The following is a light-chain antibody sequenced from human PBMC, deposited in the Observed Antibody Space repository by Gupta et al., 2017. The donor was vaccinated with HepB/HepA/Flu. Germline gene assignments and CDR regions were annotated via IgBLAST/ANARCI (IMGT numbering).Light chain of an antibody. V-gene: IGKV2-30*01. CDR1: QSLVYSNGNTY. CDR3: RQCKHWPRT. CDR2: KVS. Sequence: DVVMTQSPLSLPVTLGQPASISCRSSQSLVYSNGNTYLTWFQQRPGQSPRRLIYKVSNRDSGVPDRFSGSGSGTDFTLKISRVEAEDVGVYYCRQCKHWPRTFGQGTKLEIK. J-gene: IGKJ2*01.